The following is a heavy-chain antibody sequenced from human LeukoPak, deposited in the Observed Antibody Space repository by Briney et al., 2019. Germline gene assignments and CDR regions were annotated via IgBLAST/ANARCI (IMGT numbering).Heavy chain of an antibody. CDR3: AREYYYDSSAGGNWFDP. D-gene: IGHD3-22*01. CDR1: GYTFTSYD. CDR2: VNPNSGNT. Sequence: GASVKVSCKASGYTFTSYDINWVRQATGQGLEWMGWVNPNSGNTGYAQKFQGRVTMTRNTSISTAYMELSSLRSEDTAVYYCAREYYYDSSAGGNWFDPWGQGTLVTVSS. J-gene: IGHJ5*02. V-gene: IGHV1-8*01.